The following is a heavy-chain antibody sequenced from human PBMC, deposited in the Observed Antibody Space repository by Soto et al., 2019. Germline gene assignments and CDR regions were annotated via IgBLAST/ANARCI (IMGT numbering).Heavy chain of an antibody. J-gene: IGHJ6*02. Sequence: GESLKISCKGSGYSFTSYWIGWVRQMPGKGLERMEIIYPGDSDTRKNPSLQGQDTNSDEKSISTAYLQWSSLKASDTAMYYFARTSEAGKYYYGMDVWGQGTTVTVSS. V-gene: IGHV5-51*01. CDR1: GYSFTSYW. CDR3: ARTSEAGKYYYGMDV. CDR2: IYPGDSDT. D-gene: IGHD6-13*01.